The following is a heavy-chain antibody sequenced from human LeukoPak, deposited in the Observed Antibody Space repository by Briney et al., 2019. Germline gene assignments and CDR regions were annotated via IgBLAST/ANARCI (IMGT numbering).Heavy chain of an antibody. V-gene: IGHV3-23*01. Sequence: PGGSLRLSCAASGFTVSSNYMSWVRQAPGKGLEWVSAISGSGGSTYYADSVKGRFTISRDNSKNTLYLQMNSLRAEDTAVYYCAKDLVPPEYSSGWYQFDYWGQGTLVTVSS. J-gene: IGHJ4*02. CDR1: GFTVSSNY. CDR2: ISGSGGST. D-gene: IGHD6-19*01. CDR3: AKDLVPPEYSSGWYQFDY.